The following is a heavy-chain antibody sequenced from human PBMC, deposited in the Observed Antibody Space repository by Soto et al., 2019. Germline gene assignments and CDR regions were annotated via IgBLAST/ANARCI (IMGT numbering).Heavy chain of an antibody. D-gene: IGHD2-2*01. V-gene: IGHV1-2*02. Sequence: ASVKVSCKASGYTFTSNGISWVRQAPGQGLEWMGWINPNSGGTNYAQKFQGRVTMTRDTSISTAYMELSRLRSDDTAVYYCARDPCSSTSCYGYGMDVWGQGTTVTVSS. CDR1: GYTFTSNG. CDR3: ARDPCSSTSCYGYGMDV. J-gene: IGHJ6*02. CDR2: INPNSGGT.